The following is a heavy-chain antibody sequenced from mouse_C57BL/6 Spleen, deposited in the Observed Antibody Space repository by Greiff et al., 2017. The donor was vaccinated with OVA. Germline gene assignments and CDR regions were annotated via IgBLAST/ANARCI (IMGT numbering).Heavy chain of an antibody. CDR3: ARGGDYGKGY. CDR1: GYTFTSYG. D-gene: IGHD1-1*01. J-gene: IGHJ2*01. CDR2: IYPRSGNT. V-gene: IGHV1-81*01. Sequence: SGAELARPGASVKLSCKASGYTFTSYGISWVKQRTGQGLEWIGEIYPRSGNTYYNEKFKGKATLTADKSSRTEYMELRSLTSEDSAVYFCARGGDYGKGYWGQGTTLTVSS.